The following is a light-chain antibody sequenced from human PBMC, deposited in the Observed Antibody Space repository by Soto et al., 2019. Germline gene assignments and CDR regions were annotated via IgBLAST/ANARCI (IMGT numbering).Light chain of an antibody. CDR3: QQSYTIPLWT. Sequence: TQSPSSLSASVGDSVIISCRASQRIGAYLNWYQQKPGKPPKLLIYAASNLESGVPSRFTGRGSGTDFSLTINSLQPEDFATYFCQQSYTIPLWTFGQGTKVDIK. CDR2: AAS. J-gene: IGKJ1*01. V-gene: IGKV1-39*01. CDR1: QRIGAY.